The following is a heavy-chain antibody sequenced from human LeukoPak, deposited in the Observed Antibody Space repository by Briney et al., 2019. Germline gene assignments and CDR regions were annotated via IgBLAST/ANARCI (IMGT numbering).Heavy chain of an antibody. CDR2: IYHSGST. V-gene: IGHV4-38-2*02. D-gene: IGHD3-10*01. J-gene: IGHJ6*03. Sequence: PSETLSLTCTVSGYSISSGYYWGWIRQPPGKGLEWIGSIYHSGSTYYNPSLKSRVTISVDTSKNQFSLKLSSVTAADTAVYYCARARFGEFTTDYYYYYMDVWGKGTTVTVSS. CDR1: GYSISSGYY. CDR3: ARARFGEFTTDYYYYYMDV.